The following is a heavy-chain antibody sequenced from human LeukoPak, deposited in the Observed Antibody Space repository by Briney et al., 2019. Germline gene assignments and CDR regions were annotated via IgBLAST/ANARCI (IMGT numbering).Heavy chain of an antibody. CDR1: GYTFTGYY. CDR2: INPNSGGT. CDR3: ARDHWVYGDWGGLGL. D-gene: IGHD4-17*01. J-gene: IGHJ4*02. V-gene: IGHV1-2*02. Sequence: ASVKVSCKASGYTFTGYYMRWVRQAPGQGLEWMGWINPNSGGTNYAQKFQGRVTMTRDTSISTAYMELSRLRSDDTAVYYCARDHWVYGDWGGLGLWGQGTLVTVSS.